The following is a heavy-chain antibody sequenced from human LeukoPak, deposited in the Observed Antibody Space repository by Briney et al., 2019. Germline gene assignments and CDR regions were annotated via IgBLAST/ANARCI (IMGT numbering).Heavy chain of an antibody. V-gene: IGHV3-23*01. CDR1: GFTFSSYA. Sequence: PGGSLRLSCAASGFTFSSYAMSWVRQAPGKGLEWVSAISGSDGSTYYADSVKGRFTISRDNSKNTLYLQMNSLRAEDTAVYYCAGEWELPYYFDYWGQGTLVTVSS. CDR2: ISGSDGST. CDR3: AGEWELPYYFDY. J-gene: IGHJ4*02. D-gene: IGHD1-26*01.